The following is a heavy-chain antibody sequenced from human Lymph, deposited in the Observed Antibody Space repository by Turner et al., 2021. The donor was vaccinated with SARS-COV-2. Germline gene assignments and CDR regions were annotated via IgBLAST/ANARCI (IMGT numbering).Heavy chain of an antibody. CDR2: IYSGGSS. D-gene: IGHD5-18*01. V-gene: IGHV3-53*04. Sequence: EVQLVESGGGLVQPGGSLRLSCAACGITVSRNYMSWDRQAPGKGLEWVSVIYSGGSSYYADSVKGRFTISRHNSKNTLYLQMNSLRAEDTAVYYCARDLDTAGGMDVWGQGTTVTVSS. CDR1: GITVSRNY. CDR3: ARDLDTAGGMDV. J-gene: IGHJ6*02.